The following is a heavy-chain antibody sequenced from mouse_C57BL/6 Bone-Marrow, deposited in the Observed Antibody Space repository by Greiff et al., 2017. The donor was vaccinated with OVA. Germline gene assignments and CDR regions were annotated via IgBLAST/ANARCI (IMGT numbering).Heavy chain of an antibody. CDR1: GFTFTDYY. J-gene: IGHJ3*01. D-gene: IGHD1-1*01. CDR2: IRNKANGYTT. V-gene: IGHV7-3*01. CDR3: ARYIRPGSSPAWFAY. Sequence: EVHLVESGGGLVQPGGSLSLSCAASGFTFTDYYMSWVRQPPGKALEWLGFIRNKANGYTTEYSASVKGRFTISRDNSQSIPYLQMNALRAEDSATYSCARYIRPGSSPAWFAYWGQGTLVTVSA.